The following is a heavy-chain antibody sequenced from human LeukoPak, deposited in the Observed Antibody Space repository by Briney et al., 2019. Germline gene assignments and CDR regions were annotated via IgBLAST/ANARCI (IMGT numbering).Heavy chain of an antibody. J-gene: IGHJ5*02. D-gene: IGHD3-3*01. CDR3: ARDGNDFWSGYYYLNWFDP. Sequence: SETLSLTCAVYGGSFSGYYWSWIRQPPGKGLEWIGEINHSGSTNYNPSLKSRVTISVDTSKNQFSLKLSSVTAADTAVYYCARDGNDFWSGYYYLNWFDPWGQGTLVTVSS. CDR1: GGSFSGYY. CDR2: INHSGST. V-gene: IGHV4-34*01.